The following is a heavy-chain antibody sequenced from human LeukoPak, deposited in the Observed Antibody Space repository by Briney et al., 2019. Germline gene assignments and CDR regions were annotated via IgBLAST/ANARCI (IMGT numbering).Heavy chain of an antibody. V-gene: IGHV3-48*04. CDR1: GFNFSTYW. Sequence: GGSLRLSCTASGFNFSTYWMTWVRQVPGKGLEWVSYISSSGSTIYYADSVKGRFTISRDNAKNSLYLQMNSLRAEDTAVYYCARVGYYGSGEDYFDYWGQGTLVTVSS. J-gene: IGHJ4*02. CDR3: ARVGYYGSGEDYFDY. CDR2: ISSSGSTI. D-gene: IGHD3-10*01.